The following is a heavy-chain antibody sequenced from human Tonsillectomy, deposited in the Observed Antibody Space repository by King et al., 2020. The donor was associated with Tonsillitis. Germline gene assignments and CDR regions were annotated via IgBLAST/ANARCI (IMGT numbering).Heavy chain of an antibody. V-gene: IGHV4-59*08. Sequence: LQLQESGPGLVKPSETLSLTCTVSGGSISSYYWSWIRQPPGKGLEWIGYIYYSGSTNYNPSLKSRVTISVDTSKNQFSLKLSSVTAADTAVYYCASETHGGNSNDAFDIWGQGTMVTVSS. CDR2: IYYSGST. CDR1: GGSISSYY. J-gene: IGHJ3*02. CDR3: ASETHGGNSNDAFDI. D-gene: IGHD4-23*01.